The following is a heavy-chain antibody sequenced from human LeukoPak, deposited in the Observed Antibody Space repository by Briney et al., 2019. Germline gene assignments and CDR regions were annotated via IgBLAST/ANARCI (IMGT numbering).Heavy chain of an antibody. Sequence: PSETLSLTCAVYGGSFSGYYWSWIRQPPGKGLEWIGEINHSGSTNYNPSLKSRVTISVDTSKTQFYLKLSSVTAPDTAVHYCAREYSSSWYYLDYWGQGTLVTVSS. CDR1: GGSFSGYY. CDR2: INHSGST. J-gene: IGHJ4*02. CDR3: AREYSSSWYYLDY. V-gene: IGHV4-34*01. D-gene: IGHD6-13*01.